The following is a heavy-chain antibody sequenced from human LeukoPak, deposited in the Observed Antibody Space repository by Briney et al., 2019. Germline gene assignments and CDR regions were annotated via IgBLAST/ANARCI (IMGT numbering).Heavy chain of an antibody. J-gene: IGHJ4*02. Sequence: GGSLRLSCAAAGLPFSNAWMSWVRQAPGKGLEWVGRINRRRGGGTPDYAAPGRDRFTIPREDSMNSVLLKMNSVKTEETAGYFCTGSRWAANECWGKGAIVTV. D-gene: IGHD6-13*01. CDR2: INRRRGGGTP. CDR3: TGSRWAANEC. V-gene: IGHV3-15*05. CDR1: GLPFSNAW.